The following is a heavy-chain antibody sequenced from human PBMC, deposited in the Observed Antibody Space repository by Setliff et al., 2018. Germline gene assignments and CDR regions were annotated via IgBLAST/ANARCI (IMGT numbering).Heavy chain of an antibody. Sequence: LRLSCAASGFTFSSYGMHWVRQAPGKGLEWVAFIRYDGSTIYYADSVKGRFTISRDNAKNSLYLQMNSLRAEDTAVYYCARNRYADYWGQGTLVTVSS. CDR1: GFTFSSYG. CDR2: IRYDGSTI. CDR3: ARNRYADY. D-gene: IGHD1-1*01. J-gene: IGHJ4*02. V-gene: IGHV3-33*01.